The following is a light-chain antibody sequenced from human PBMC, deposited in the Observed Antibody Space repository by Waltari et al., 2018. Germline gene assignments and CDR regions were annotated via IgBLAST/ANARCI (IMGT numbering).Light chain of an antibody. CDR1: QRVGST. V-gene: IGKV3-20*01. CDR2: GAS. CDR3: QHYVRLPAT. Sequence: EIVLTQSPGTLSLSPGERATLSCRASQRVGSTLAWYQQKPGQPPRLLIYGASSRATGIPDRFSGSGSGTVFSLTIGRLEPEDFAVYYCQHYVRLPATFGQGTKVEIK. J-gene: IGKJ1*01.